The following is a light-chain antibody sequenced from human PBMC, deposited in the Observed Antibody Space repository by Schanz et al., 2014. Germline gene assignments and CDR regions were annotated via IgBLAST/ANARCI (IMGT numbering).Light chain of an antibody. V-gene: IGKV3D-15*01. Sequence: EIVMTQSPATLSVSPGERATLSCRASQSVSSNLAWFQQKPGQAPRLLIYDASRRATGIPDRFSGSGSGTDFTLTISRLEPEDFAVYYCQHYQNPWTFGQGTRVEI. CDR2: DAS. CDR1: QSVSSN. J-gene: IGKJ1*01. CDR3: QHYQNPWT.